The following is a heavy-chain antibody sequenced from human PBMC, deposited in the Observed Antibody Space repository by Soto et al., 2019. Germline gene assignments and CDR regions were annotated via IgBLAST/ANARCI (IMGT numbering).Heavy chain of an antibody. J-gene: IGHJ6*03. CDR1: GGSFSGYY. CDR2: INHSGST. V-gene: IGHV4-34*01. Sequence: QVQLQQWGAGLLKPSETLSLTCAVYGGSFSGYYWSWIRQPPGKGLEWIGEINHSGSTNYNPSLKSRVTISVDTSKNQFSLKLSSVTAADTAVYYCARSRSVPLSYYYMDVWGKGTTVTVSS. CDR3: ARSRSVPLSYYYMDV. D-gene: IGHD3-10*02.